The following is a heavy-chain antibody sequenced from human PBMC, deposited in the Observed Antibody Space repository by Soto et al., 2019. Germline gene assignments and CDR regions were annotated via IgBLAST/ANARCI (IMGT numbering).Heavy chain of an antibody. V-gene: IGHV1-3*01. CDR1: GYTFTSYA. J-gene: IGHJ4*02. CDR3: ARDGDSSGWTFFDF. D-gene: IGHD6-19*01. CDR2: INAGNGNT. Sequence: ASVKVSCKASGYTFTSYAMHWVRQAPGQRLEWMGWINAGNGNTKYSQKFQGRVTITRDTSASTAYMELSSLRSEDTAVYYCARDGDSSGWTFFDFWGQRTLLTVSS.